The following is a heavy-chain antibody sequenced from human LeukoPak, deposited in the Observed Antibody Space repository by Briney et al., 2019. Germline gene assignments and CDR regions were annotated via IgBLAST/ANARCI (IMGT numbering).Heavy chain of an antibody. Sequence: GAPLRLSCSASGFTFSSYPMHWVRHPPRKGLEYVSAISSNGGSTYYAGSLKGRFTISRDNSKNTLYLQMSSLRAEDTALYYCVRESAYYDYWGQGTLVTVSS. CDR3: VRESAYYDY. V-gene: IGHV3-64D*09. J-gene: IGHJ4*02. D-gene: IGHD3-22*01. CDR2: ISSNGGST. CDR1: GFTFSSYP.